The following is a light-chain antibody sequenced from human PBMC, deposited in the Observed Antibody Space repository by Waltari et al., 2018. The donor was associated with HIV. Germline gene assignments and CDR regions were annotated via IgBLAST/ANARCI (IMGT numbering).Light chain of an antibody. CDR3: AAWDDGLVGRV. V-gene: IGLV1-40*01. CDR1: SSNIGAGYD. CDR2: GNS. J-gene: IGLJ2*01. Sequence: QSVLTQPPSVSGAPGQRVTISCTGSSSNIGAGYDVHWYQQLPGTAPKPLIYGNSNRPSGVPDRFSGSKSGTSASLAISGLQSEDEADYYCAAWDDGLVGRVFGGGTKLTVL.